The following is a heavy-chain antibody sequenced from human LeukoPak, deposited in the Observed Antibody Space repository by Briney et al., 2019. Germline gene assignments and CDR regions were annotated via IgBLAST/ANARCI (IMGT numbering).Heavy chain of an antibody. J-gene: IGHJ6*03. D-gene: IGHD1-26*01. CDR2: IIPLFGTA. V-gene: IGHV1-69*06. Sequence: ASVKVSCKPSGGPFSAYAISWVRQAPGQGLEWMGGIIPLFGTANYAQRFQDRVTITADRSTSTAYMELSSLRSEDTAVYYCARGKWELPDWGYYYYYMDVWGKGTTVTVSS. CDR3: ARGKWELPDWGYYYYYMDV. CDR1: GGPFSAYA.